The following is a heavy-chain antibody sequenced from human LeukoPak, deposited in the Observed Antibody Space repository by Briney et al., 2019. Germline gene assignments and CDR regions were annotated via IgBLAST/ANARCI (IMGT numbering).Heavy chain of an antibody. CDR3: AREGYCSSTSCYGREPDY. V-gene: IGHV1-18*01. J-gene: IGHJ4*02. CDR1: GYTFTSYG. Sequence: ASVKVCCKASGYTFTSYGISWVRQAPGQGLEWMGWISAYNGNTNYAQKLQGRVTMTTDTSTSTAYMELRSLRSDDTAVYYCAREGYCSSTSCYGREPDYWGQGTLVTVSS. D-gene: IGHD2-2*01. CDR2: ISAYNGNT.